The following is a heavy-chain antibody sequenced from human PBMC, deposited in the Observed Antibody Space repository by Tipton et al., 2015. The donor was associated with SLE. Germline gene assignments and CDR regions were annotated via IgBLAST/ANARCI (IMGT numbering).Heavy chain of an antibody. CDR3: VKDKASGSYCFDY. V-gene: IGHV3-30*02. Sequence: SLRLSCAASGFTFSDNGMHWVRQAPGKGLEWLAFIRYDGSNYYHADSVKGRFTISRDNSKNTVYLQMNSLRPEDTAVYYCVKDKASGSYCFDYWGQGRLVTVSS. CDR1: GFTFSDNG. D-gene: IGHD1-26*01. CDR2: IRYDGSNY. J-gene: IGHJ4*02.